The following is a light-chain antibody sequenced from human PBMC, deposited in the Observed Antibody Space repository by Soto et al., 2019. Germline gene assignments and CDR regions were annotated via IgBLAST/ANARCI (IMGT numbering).Light chain of an antibody. J-gene: IGKJ4*01. Sequence: DIQMTQSPSSLSASVGDRVTITCRASQGIRNDLDWYQQKPGKAPKRLIYAASSLQSGVPSRFRGSGSGTEFTLTISSLQPEDFATYYCLQHNSYPLTFGGGTKVDIK. V-gene: IGKV1-17*01. CDR1: QGIRND. CDR3: LQHNSYPLT. CDR2: AAS.